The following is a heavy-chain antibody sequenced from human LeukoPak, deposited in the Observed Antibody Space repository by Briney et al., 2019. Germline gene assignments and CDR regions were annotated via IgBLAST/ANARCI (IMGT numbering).Heavy chain of an antibody. CDR2: IYYSGST. D-gene: IGHD3-10*01. CDR1: GGSISSYY. J-gene: IGHJ5*02. V-gene: IGHV4-59*01. CDR3: ARGGYYGSGNDFRFDP. Sequence: SETLSLTCTVSGGSISSYYWGWIRQPPGKGLEWIGYIYYSGSTNYKPSLKSRVTISVDTSKNQFSLKLSSVTAADTAVYCCARGGYYGSGNDFRFDPWGQGTLVTVSS.